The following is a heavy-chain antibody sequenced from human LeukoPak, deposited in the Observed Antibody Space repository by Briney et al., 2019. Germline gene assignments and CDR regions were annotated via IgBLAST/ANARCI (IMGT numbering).Heavy chain of an antibody. CDR1: GGSVSSGSYY. V-gene: IGHV4-61*01. J-gene: IGHJ3*02. CDR3: ALYCSSTSCYDAFDI. Sequence: SETLSLTCTVSGGSVSSGSYYWSWLRQPPGKGLEWIGYIYYSGSTNYNPSLKSRVTISVDTSKNQFSLKLSSVTAADTAVYYCALYCSSTSCYDAFDIWGQGTMVTVSS. D-gene: IGHD2-2*01. CDR2: IYYSGST.